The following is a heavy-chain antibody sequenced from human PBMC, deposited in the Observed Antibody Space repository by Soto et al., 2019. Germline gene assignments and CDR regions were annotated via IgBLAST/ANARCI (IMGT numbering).Heavy chain of an antibody. CDR3: ARAVAATGFILYNWFDP. D-gene: IGHD2-15*01. CDR1: GYTLTGYY. V-gene: IGHV1-2*04. J-gene: IGHJ5*02. Sequence: QVQLVQSGAEVKKPGASVKVSCKASGYTLTGYYMHWVRQAPGQRLEWMGWINPNSGGTNCAQTFQGWVTVSRDTSISTAYMELGRLRSDDTAVYYCARAVAATGFILYNWFDPWGQGTLVTVSS. CDR2: INPNSGGT.